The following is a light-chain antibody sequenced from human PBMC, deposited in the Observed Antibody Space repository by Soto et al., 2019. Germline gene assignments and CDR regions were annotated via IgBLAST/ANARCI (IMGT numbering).Light chain of an antibody. Sequence: EIVLTQSPGTLSLSPGERATLSCRASQSVSSTYLAWYQQKPGQAPRLLIYEASIRATGIPDRFSGSGSGTDFTLTISRLEPEHFAVYYCQQYNNWPPEFGPGTKVDIK. CDR1: QSVSSTY. J-gene: IGKJ3*01. CDR3: QQYNNWPPE. V-gene: IGKV3-20*01. CDR2: EAS.